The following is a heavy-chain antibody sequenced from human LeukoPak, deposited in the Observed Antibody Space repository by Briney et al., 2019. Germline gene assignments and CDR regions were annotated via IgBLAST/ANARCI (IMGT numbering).Heavy chain of an antibody. V-gene: IGHV3-21*04. CDR1: GFTFSSYA. Sequence: KPGGSLRLSCAASGFTFSSYAMSWVRQAPGKGLEWVSSISSSSSYIYYADSVKGRFTISRDNAKNSLYLQMNSLRAEDTAVYYCAKKGWEDGLDPTPDLLYYFDYWGQGTLVTVSS. CDR2: ISSSSSYI. CDR3: AKKGWEDGLDPTPDLLYYFDY. J-gene: IGHJ4*02. D-gene: IGHD5-24*01.